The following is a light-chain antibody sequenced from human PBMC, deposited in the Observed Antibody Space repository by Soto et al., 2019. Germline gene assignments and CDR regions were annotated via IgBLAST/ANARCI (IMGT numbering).Light chain of an antibody. CDR2: GES. CDR1: QSVNSNF. CDR3: QHYGTSLP. J-gene: IGKJ4*01. Sequence: EIVLTQSPGTLSLSPGDRATLSCRASQSVNSNFLAWYQQKPGQAPRLLIYGESARLTGIPDRFSGSGSGTDFTLTISRLEPEDFAVYYCQHYGTSLPFGAGTKVEIK. V-gene: IGKV3-20*01.